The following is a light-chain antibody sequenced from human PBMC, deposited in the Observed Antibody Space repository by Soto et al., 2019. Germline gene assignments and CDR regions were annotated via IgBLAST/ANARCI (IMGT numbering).Light chain of an antibody. Sequence: QSALTQPASVSGSPGQSITISCTGTSSDVGSYNLVSWYQQHPGKAPKLMIYEVSKRPSGVSNRFSGSKSGNTASLTIPGLQAEDEADYYCCSYAGSSTFPYVFGTGTKVTV. J-gene: IGLJ1*01. V-gene: IGLV2-23*02. CDR1: SSDVGSYNL. CDR2: EVS. CDR3: CSYAGSSTFPYV.